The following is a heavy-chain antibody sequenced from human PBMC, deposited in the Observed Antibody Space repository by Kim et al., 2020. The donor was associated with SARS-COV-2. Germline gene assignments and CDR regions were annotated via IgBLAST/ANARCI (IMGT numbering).Heavy chain of an antibody. D-gene: IGHD1-26*01. CDR3: ARAPRGPGGWFDP. CDR1: GFTFSSYS. CDR2: ISSSSSTT. Sequence: GGSLRLSCAASGFTFSSYSMNWVRQAPGKGLEWVSYISSSSSTTYYADSVKGRFTISRDNAKNSLYLQMNSLRDEDTAVYYCARAPRGPGGWFDPWGQGTLVTVSS. V-gene: IGHV3-48*02. J-gene: IGHJ5*02.